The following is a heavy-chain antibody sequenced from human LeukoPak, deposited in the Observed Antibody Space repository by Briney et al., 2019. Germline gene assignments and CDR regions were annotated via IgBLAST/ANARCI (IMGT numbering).Heavy chain of an antibody. D-gene: IGHD1-26*01. J-gene: IGHJ4*02. CDR1: GFTFSSYW. CDR2: IKQDGSEK. V-gene: IGHV3-7*03. CDR3: ARDKVVGATNFDY. Sequence: GGSLRLSCAASGFTFSSYWMSWVRQAPGKGMEWVANIKQDGSEKYYVDSVKGRFTISRDNAKNSLYLEMNSLRGEDTAVYFCARDKVVGATNFDYWGQGTLVTVSS.